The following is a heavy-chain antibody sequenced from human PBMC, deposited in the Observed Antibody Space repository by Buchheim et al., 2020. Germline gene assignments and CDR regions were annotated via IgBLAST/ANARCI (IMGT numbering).Heavy chain of an antibody. Sequence: EVQLLESGGGLVQPGGSLRLSCAASGFTFSSYAMSWVRQAPGKGLEWVSDISGSGGSTYYADPVKGRFTISRDNYKNTLYLQMNSLRAEDTAVYYCANRYYYDSSGYYGYYWYFDLWGRGTL. V-gene: IGHV3-23*01. CDR3: ANRYYYDSSGYYGYYWYFDL. D-gene: IGHD3-22*01. J-gene: IGHJ2*01. CDR1: GFTFSSYA. CDR2: ISGSGGST.